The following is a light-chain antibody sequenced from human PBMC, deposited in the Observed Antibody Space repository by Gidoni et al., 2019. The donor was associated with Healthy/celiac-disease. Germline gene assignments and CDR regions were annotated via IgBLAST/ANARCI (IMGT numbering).Light chain of an antibody. CDR3: QQYGSSPRT. CDR1: QSVSSSY. CDR2: GAS. Sequence: ILLTQSPGTLSLSPGERATLSCRARQSVSSSYLAWYQQKPGQAPRLLIYGASSRATGIPDRFSGSGSGTDFTLTISRLEPEDFAVYYCQQYGSSPRTFGQGTKVEIK. J-gene: IGKJ1*01. V-gene: IGKV3-20*01.